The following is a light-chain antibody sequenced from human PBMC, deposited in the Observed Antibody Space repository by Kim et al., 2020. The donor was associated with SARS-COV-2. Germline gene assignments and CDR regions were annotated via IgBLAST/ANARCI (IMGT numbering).Light chain of an antibody. V-gene: IGKV3-11*01. CDR2: DAS. Sequence: EIVLTQSPATLSLSPGERATLSCRASQFVARYLAWYQQKPGQAPRLLIYDASNRAAGIPARFSGSGSGTDFTLTISSLEPEDFAVYYCQQRSNWPRTFGRGTKLEI. J-gene: IGKJ2*02. CDR1: QFVARY. CDR3: QQRSNWPRT.